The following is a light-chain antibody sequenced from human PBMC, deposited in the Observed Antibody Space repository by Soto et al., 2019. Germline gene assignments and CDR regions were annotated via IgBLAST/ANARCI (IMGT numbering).Light chain of an antibody. Sequence: DIVLTQTPLSSPVTLGQPASISCRSSQSLVYSDGNSYLSGLQQRPGQPLRLLIYQVSERFSGVPDRFSGSGAGTDFTLKISRVEPEDVGVYYCMQATQSRTFGQGTRLEIK. CDR3: MQATQSRT. V-gene: IGKV2-24*01. CDR1: QSLVYSDGNSY. CDR2: QVS. J-gene: IGKJ5*01.